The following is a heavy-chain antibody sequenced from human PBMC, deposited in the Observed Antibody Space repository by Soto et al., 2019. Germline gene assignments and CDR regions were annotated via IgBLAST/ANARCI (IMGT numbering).Heavy chain of an antibody. J-gene: IGHJ5*02. CDR1: SGSISLYY. Sequence: SETLSLTCTVSSGSISLYYWTWIRQPPGKGLEWIGYIYYSGNTNYNPSLKSRVTISVDRSKNQFSLKLSSVTAADTAVYYFARIPSPWGQGTLVTVSS. CDR2: IYYSGNT. CDR3: ARIPSP. V-gene: IGHV4-59*12. D-gene: IGHD2-21*01.